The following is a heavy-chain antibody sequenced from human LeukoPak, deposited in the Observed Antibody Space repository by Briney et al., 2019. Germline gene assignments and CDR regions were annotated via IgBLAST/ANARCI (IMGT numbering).Heavy chain of an antibody. CDR1: GGSFSGYY. V-gene: IGHV4-34*01. CDR3: ARVRGLLGDAFDI. CDR2: INHSGST. D-gene: IGHD3-10*01. J-gene: IGHJ3*02. Sequence: NPSETLSLTCAVYGGSFSGYYWSWIRQPPGKGLEWIGEINHSGSTNYNPPLKSRVTISVDTSKNLFSLKLSSVTAADTAVYYCARVRGLLGDAFDIWGQGTMVTVSS.